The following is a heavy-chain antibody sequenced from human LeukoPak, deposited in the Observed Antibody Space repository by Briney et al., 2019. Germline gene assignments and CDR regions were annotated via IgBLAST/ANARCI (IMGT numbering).Heavy chain of an antibody. J-gene: IGHJ4*02. Sequence: PGGSLRLSCAASGFTFNTYARSWIRQPPGKGLEWIGYIYYSGSTNYNPSLKSRVTISVDTSKNQFSLKLTSLTAADTAVYYCAKGSELRYFDWRIDSWGQGTLVTVSS. D-gene: IGHD3-9*01. CDR3: AKGSELRYFDWRIDS. CDR2: IYYSGST. V-gene: IGHV4-59*01. CDR1: GFTFNTYA.